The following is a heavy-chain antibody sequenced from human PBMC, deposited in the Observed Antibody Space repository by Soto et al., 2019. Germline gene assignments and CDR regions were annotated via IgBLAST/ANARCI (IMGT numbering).Heavy chain of an antibody. CDR3: ARGLVATITSFDY. V-gene: IGHV1-2*02. CDR1: GYTFTGYY. CDR2: INPNSGGT. Sequence: ASVKVSCKASGYTFTGYYMHWVRQAPGQGLEWMGWINPNSGGTNYAQKFQGRVTMTRDTSISTAYMELSRLRSDDTAVYYCARGLVATITSFDYWGQGTLVTVSS. J-gene: IGHJ4*02. D-gene: IGHD5-12*01.